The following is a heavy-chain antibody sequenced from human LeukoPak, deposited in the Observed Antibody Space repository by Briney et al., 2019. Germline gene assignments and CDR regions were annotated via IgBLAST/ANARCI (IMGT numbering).Heavy chain of an antibody. V-gene: IGHV1-2*02. CDR3: ARLEGYCISTSCHLRY. D-gene: IGHD2-2*01. CDR1: GFTFTAYY. Sequence: ASVKVSCKASGFTFTAYYMHWVRQAPGQGLEWMGWINPNSGDTNYAQNFQGGVTMTRDTSISTAYMELSRLRSDDTAVYYCARLEGYCISTSCHLRYWGQGTLVTVSS. J-gene: IGHJ4*02. CDR2: INPNSGDT.